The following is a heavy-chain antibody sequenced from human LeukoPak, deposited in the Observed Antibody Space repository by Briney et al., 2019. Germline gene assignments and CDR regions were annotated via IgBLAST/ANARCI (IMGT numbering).Heavy chain of an antibody. CDR1: GYTLTELS. CDR2: FDPEDGET. J-gene: IGHJ4*02. Sequence: ASVTVSCKVSGYTLTELSMHWVRQAPGKGLEWMGGFDPEDGETIYAQKFQGRVTMTEDTSTDTAYMELSSLRSEDTAVYYCATGAPFIIVGATSEGYFDYWGQGTLVTVSS. V-gene: IGHV1-24*01. CDR3: ATGAPFIIVGATSEGYFDY. D-gene: IGHD1-26*01.